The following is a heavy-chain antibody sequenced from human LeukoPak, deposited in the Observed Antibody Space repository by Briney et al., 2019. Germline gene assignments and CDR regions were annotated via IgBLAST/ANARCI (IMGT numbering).Heavy chain of an antibody. CDR2: FYYSGST. V-gene: IGHV4-39*07. CDR1: GGSINSSSSY. Sequence: PSETLSLTCTVSGGSINSSSSYWGWIRQPPGKGLQWIGSFYYSGSTFYNPSLKSRVTISVDRSKNQFSLKLSSVTAADTAVYYCARLQDDYSNYWVDYWGQGTLVTVSS. D-gene: IGHD4-11*01. J-gene: IGHJ4*02. CDR3: ARLQDDYSNYWVDY.